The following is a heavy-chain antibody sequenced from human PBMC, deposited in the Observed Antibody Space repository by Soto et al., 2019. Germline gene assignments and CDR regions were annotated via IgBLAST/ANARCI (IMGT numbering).Heavy chain of an antibody. CDR3: ARDGTYYDFWSGYYYYGMDV. CDR1: GGSISSYY. J-gene: IGHJ6*02. CDR2: IYYSGST. V-gene: IGHV4-59*01. Sequence: QVQLQESGPGLVKPSETLSLTCTVSGGSISSYYWSWIRQPPGKGLEWIGYIYYSGSTNYNPSLKSLFTISVDTSKNQFSLKLSSVTAADTAVYYCARDGTYYDFWSGYYYYGMDVWGQGTTVTVSS. D-gene: IGHD3-3*01.